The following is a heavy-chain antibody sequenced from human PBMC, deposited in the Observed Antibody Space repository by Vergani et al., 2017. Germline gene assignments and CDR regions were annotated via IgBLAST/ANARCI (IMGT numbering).Heavy chain of an antibody. CDR3: AGDTHSWQRADR. J-gene: IGHJ5*02. V-gene: IGHV4-59*02. Sequence: QAQLQESGPGLMKPSETLSLTCHVFGVSVTDYNCNWIRQAPGKGLEGFGSLSTTGGATHASHNPSLKSRVSISVDTSKSQFSLRLTSVTAADSAIYYCAGDTHSWQRADRWGQGLLVSVSS. CDR2: LSTTGGA. D-gene: IGHD6-13*01. CDR1: GVSVTDYN.